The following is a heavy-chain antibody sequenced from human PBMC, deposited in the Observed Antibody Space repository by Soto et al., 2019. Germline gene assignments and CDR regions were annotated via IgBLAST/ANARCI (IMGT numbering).Heavy chain of an antibody. D-gene: IGHD4-4*01. J-gene: IGHJ6*02. CDR1: GFTFSTYP. V-gene: IGHV3-23*01. Sequence: GGSLRLSCAASGFTFSTYPMSWVRQAPGKGLEWVSGISGSGISTYYTDSVKGRFIISRDNSKNTVFLQMNSLRDEDTAVYYCVKPPVITASYYYYDMDVWGQGTTVTVYS. CDR2: ISGSGIST. CDR3: VKPPVITASYYYYDMDV.